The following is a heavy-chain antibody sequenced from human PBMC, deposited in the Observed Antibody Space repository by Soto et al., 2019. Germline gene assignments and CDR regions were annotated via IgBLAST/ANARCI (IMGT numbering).Heavy chain of an antibody. CDR3: ARTLKTVWGSYRY. Sequence: GGSLRLSCAASGFTFSSYGMHWVRQAPGKGLEWVAVIWYDGSNKYYADSVKGRFTISRDNSKNTLYLQMNSLRAEDTAVYYCARTLKTVWGSYRYWGQGTLVTVSS. CDR1: GFTFSSYG. V-gene: IGHV3-33*01. CDR2: IWYDGSNK. D-gene: IGHD3-16*02. J-gene: IGHJ4*02.